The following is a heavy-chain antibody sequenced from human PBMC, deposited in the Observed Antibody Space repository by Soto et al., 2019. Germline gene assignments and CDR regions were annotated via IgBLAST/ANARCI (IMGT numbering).Heavy chain of an antibody. J-gene: IGHJ6*03. Sequence: QEQLVESGGGLVKPGGSLRLYCAASGFTFSDYYMSWIRQAPGKGLEWVSYISSSGNTVYYADSVKGRFTISRDNAKNSLFLQMNSLRAEDTAVYYWARDVNHPLHNHYYHYMDVWGKGTTGTVS. CDR2: ISSSGNTV. CDR1: GFTFSDYY. V-gene: IGHV3-11*01. D-gene: IGHD1-1*01. CDR3: ARDVNHPLHNHYYHYMDV.